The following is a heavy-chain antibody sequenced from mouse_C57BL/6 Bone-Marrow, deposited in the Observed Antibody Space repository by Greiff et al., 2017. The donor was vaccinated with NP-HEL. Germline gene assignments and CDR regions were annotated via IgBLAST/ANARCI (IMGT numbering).Heavy chain of an antibody. V-gene: IGHV1-55*01. CDR1: GYTFTSYW. D-gene: IGHD1-1*01. Sequence: VQLQQPGAELVKPGASVKMSCKASGYTFTSYWITWVKQRPGQGLEWIGDIYPGSGSTNYNEKFKSKATLTVDTSSSTAYMQLSSLTSEDSAVYDCARSPHYYGSSHWYFEVWGTGTTVTVSS. CDR2: IYPGSGST. J-gene: IGHJ1*03. CDR3: ARSPHYYGSSHWYFEV.